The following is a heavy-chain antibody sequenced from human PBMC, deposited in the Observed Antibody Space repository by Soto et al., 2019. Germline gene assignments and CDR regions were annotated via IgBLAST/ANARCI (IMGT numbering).Heavy chain of an antibody. V-gene: IGHV1-18*01. CDR3: ARDRTVNTYSHWYFEL. Sequence: QVQLVQSGAEVKKPGASVRVSCWASGYTFTGYGISWVRQAPGQGLEWMGWISAYNGDTRYAQKLQGRVTMTTETSTSTAYMELRSLKSADTAVYYCARDRTVNTYSHWYFELWGSGKLVTVSS. D-gene: IGHD6-13*01. J-gene: IGHJ2*01. CDR2: ISAYNGDT. CDR1: GYTFTGYG.